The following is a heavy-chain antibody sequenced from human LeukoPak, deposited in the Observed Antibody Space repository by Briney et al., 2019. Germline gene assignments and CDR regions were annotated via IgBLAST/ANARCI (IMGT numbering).Heavy chain of an antibody. J-gene: IGHJ4*02. V-gene: IGHV4-39*01. CDR3: ARGRKNRLVVAVDGFLEY. Sequence: SETLSLTCTVSGDSISSSSSYWGWIRQPPGEGLEWIGSIYYSGSTYYNTSLKSRVTISVDTSKNQFSLKLTSVTAADTAVYYCARGRKNRLVVAVDGFLEYWGQGILVTVSS. D-gene: IGHD2-15*01. CDR1: GDSISSSSSY. CDR2: IYYSGST.